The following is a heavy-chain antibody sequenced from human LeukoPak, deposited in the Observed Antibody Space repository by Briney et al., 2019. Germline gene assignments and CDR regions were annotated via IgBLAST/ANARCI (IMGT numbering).Heavy chain of an antibody. Sequence: SETLSLTCAVYGGSFSGYYWSWIRQPPAKGLEWIGEINHSGSTNYNPSLKSRVTISVDTPKNQFSLKLSSVTAADTAVYYCAITRPYSSTSFDYWGQGTLVTASS. J-gene: IGHJ4*02. CDR1: GGSFSGYY. CDR3: AITRPYSSTSFDY. CDR2: INHSGST. V-gene: IGHV4-34*01. D-gene: IGHD6-13*01.